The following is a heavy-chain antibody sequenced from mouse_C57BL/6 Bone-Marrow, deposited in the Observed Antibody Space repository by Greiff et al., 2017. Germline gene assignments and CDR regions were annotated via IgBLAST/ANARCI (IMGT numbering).Heavy chain of an antibody. Sequence: EVKVVESGGDLVKPGGSLKLSCAASGFTFSSYGMSWVRQTPDKRLEWVATISSGGSYTYYQDSVKGRVTISRDNAKNTVYLQMSSLKSEDTAMYYCGRPGRGMDYLGQGTTLTVSS. CDR2: ISSGGSYT. J-gene: IGHJ2*01. V-gene: IGHV5-6*01. CDR1: GFTFSSYG. CDR3: GRPGRGMDY. D-gene: IGHD3-3*01.